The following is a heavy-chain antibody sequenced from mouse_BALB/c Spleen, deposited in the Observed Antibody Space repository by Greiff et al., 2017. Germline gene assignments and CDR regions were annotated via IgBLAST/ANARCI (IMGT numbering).Heavy chain of an antibody. J-gene: IGHJ4*01. Sequence: EVKLMESGGGLVQPGGSLRLSCATSGFTFTDYYMSWVRQPPGKALEWLGFIRNKANGYTTEYSASVKGRFTISRDNSQSILYLQMNTLRAEDSATYCCARDTPYYAMDYWGQGTSVTVSS. V-gene: IGHV7-3*02. CDR1: GFTFTDYY. CDR3: ARDTPYYAMDY. CDR2: IRNKANGYTT.